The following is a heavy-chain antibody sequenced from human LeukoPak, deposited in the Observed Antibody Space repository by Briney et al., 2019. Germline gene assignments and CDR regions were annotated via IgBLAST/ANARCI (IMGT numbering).Heavy chain of an antibody. D-gene: IGHD1-26*01. CDR3: VGPIPLGIVGATKVDYYYYGMDV. CDR1: GFTFSSYA. J-gene: IGHJ6*02. V-gene: IGHV3-30-3*01. CDR2: ISYDGSNK. Sequence: GGSLRLSCAASGFTFSSYAMHWVRQAPGKGLEWVAVISYDGSNKYYADSVKGRFTISRDNSKNTLYLQMNSLRAEDTAVYYCVGPIPLGIVGATKVDYYYYGMDVWGQGTTVTVSS.